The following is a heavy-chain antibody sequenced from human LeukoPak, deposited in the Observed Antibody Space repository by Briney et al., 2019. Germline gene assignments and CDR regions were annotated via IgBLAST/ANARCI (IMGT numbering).Heavy chain of an antibody. Sequence: GTLSLTCAVSGGSISNSNWWNWVRQAPGKGLEWVSAISGSGGSTYYADSVKGRFTISRDNSKNTLYLQMNSLRVEDTAVYYCAKLPVAGLYFDYWGQGTLVTVSS. J-gene: IGHJ4*02. V-gene: IGHV3-23*01. CDR2: ISGSGGST. CDR1: GGSISNSN. D-gene: IGHD6-19*01. CDR3: AKLPVAGLYFDY.